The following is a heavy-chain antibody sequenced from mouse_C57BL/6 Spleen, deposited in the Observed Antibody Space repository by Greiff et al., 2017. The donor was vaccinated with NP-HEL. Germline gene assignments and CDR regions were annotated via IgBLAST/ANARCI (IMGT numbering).Heavy chain of an antibody. D-gene: IGHD1-1*01. J-gene: IGHJ3*01. CDR1: GYTFTSYW. V-gene: IGHV1-7*01. CDR3: ARDEGSSWFAY. Sequence: VQGVESGAELAKPGASVKLSCKASGYTFTSYWMHWVKQRPGQGLEWIGYINPSSGYTKYNQKFKGKATLTADKSSSTAYMQLSSLTYEDSAVYYCARDEGSSWFAYWGQGTLVTVSA. CDR2: INPSSGYT.